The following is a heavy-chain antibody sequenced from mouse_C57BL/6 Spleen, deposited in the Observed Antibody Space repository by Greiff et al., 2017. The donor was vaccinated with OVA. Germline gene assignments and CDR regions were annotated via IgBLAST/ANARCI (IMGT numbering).Heavy chain of an antibody. D-gene: IGHD2-14*01. V-gene: IGHV1-81*01. CDR1: GYTFTSYG. Sequence: VQLQQSGAELARPGASVKLSCKASGYTFTSYGISWVMQRTGQGLVWIGEFFPRSGITYYNAKFKGKATLTAAKSSSTAYMELRSLTSEDSAVYFCARWGTGYLDYWGQGTTLTVSS. CDR3: ARWGTGYLDY. CDR2: FFPRSGIT. J-gene: IGHJ2*01.